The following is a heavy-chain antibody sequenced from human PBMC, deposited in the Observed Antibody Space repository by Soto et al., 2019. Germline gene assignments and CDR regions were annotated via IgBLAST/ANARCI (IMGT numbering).Heavy chain of an antibody. D-gene: IGHD3-22*01. V-gene: IGHV1-46*01. CDR1: GYTFTSYY. J-gene: IGHJ3*02. CDR2: INPSGGST. CDR3: ARDHYYDSSGLRARDAFDI. Sequence: GASVKVSCKASGYTFTSYYMHWVRQAPGQGLEWMGIINPSGGSTSYAQKFQGRVTMTRDTSTSTVYMELSSLRSEDTAVYYCARDHYYDSSGLRARDAFDIWGQGTMVTVSS.